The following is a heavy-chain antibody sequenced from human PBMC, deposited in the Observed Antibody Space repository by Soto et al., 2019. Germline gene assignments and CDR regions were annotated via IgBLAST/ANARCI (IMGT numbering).Heavy chain of an antibody. Sequence: EVQLVESGGGLVQPGGSLRLSCAASGFTFSSYWMHWVRQAPGKGLVWVSRINSDGSSTSYADSVKGRFTISRDNAKNTLYMQMNSLRAEDTAVYYGARVRRYCSGGSCYSGPFDYWGQGTLVTVSS. J-gene: IGHJ4*02. CDR3: ARVRRYCSGGSCYSGPFDY. CDR1: GFTFSSYW. CDR2: INSDGSST. D-gene: IGHD2-15*01. V-gene: IGHV3-74*01.